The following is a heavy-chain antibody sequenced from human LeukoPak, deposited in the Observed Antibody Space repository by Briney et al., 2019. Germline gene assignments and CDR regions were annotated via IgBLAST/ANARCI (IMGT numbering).Heavy chain of an antibody. CDR3: ASGSGTYGFHL. V-gene: IGHV3-23*01. CDR2: ISGSGDIT. J-gene: IGHJ5*02. Sequence: GGSLRLSCAASGFTFSSHAMSWVRQAPGKGLEWVSAISGSGDITYYTDSVKGRFTISRDNSKNTLYLQMNSLRAEDTAVYYCASGSGTYGFHLWGQGTLVTVSS. D-gene: IGHD3-10*01. CDR1: GFTFSSHA.